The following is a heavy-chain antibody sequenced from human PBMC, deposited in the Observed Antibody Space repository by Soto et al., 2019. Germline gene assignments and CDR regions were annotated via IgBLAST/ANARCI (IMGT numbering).Heavy chain of an antibody. CDR3: ARARYYYDGSGHYYLDY. CDR2: IIPVLTTT. D-gene: IGHD3-22*01. CDR1: GGTFSSYG. J-gene: IGHJ4*02. V-gene: IGHV1-69*06. Sequence: QVQLVQSGAEVKKPGSSVKVSCKASGGTFSSYGINWVRKAPGQGLEWMGGIIPVLTTTNYAQKFQGRVTITADKSTTTAYMELTSLRSEDTAVYYCARARYYYDGSGHYYLDYWGQGTLVTVSS.